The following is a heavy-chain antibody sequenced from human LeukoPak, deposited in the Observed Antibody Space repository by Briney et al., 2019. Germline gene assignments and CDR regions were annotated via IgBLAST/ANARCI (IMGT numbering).Heavy chain of an antibody. V-gene: IGHV4-59*01. D-gene: IGHD1-26*01. J-gene: IGHJ3*02. CDR3: ARHSGSYVGDAFDI. Sequence: SETLPLTCTVSGGSISSYYWSWIRQPPGKGLEWIGYIYYSGSTNYNPSLKSRVTISVDTSKNQFSLKLSSVTAADTAVYYCARHSGSYVGDAFDIWGQGTMVTVSS. CDR2: IYYSGST. CDR1: GGSISSYY.